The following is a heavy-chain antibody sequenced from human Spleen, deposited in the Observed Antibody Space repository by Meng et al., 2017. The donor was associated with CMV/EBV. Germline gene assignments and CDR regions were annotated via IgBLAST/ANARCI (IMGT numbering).Heavy chain of an antibody. CDR3: ARVSWQYAFDP. J-gene: IGHJ5*02. CDR1: GFTFSSND. D-gene: IGHD2-2*01. CDR2: IGTAGDT. Sequence: GESLKISCAASGFTFSSNDMHWVRQTTGKGLEWVSAIGTAGDTYYPGSVKGRFTISRENAKNSFYLQMNSLRAGDTALYYCARVSWQYAFDPWAQGTLVTVSS. V-gene: IGHV3-13*01.